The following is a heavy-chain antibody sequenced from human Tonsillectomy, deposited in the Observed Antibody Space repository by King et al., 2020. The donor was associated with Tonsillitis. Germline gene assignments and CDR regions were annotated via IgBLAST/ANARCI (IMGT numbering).Heavy chain of an antibody. D-gene: IGHD1-14*01. J-gene: IGHJ4*02. CDR2: IYPGDSDT. Sequence: VQLVESGAEVKKPGESVKISCTTSGYSCTTYWIGGVRQMPGKGLEWMGIIYPGDSDTRYSPSFQGQVTISADKSISTAYLQWSSLKASDTAMYFCARPSSNQFYFDYWGQGTLVTVSS. V-gene: IGHV5-51*01. CDR3: ARPSSNQFYFDY. CDR1: GYSCTTYW.